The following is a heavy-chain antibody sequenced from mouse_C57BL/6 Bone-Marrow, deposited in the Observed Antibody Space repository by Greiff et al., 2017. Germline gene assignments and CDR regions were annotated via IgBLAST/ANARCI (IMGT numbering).Heavy chain of an antibody. Sequence: QVQLQQPGAELVMPGASVKLSCKASGYTFTSYWMHWVKQRPGQGLEWIGEIDPSDSYTNYNQKFKGKSTLTVDKSSSTADMQHSSLTSEDSAVYYGARRGNYVLAMDYWGQGTSVTVSS. CDR2: IDPSDSYT. CDR1: GYTFTSYW. D-gene: IGHD2-1*01. J-gene: IGHJ4*01. CDR3: ARRGNYVLAMDY. V-gene: IGHV1-69*01.